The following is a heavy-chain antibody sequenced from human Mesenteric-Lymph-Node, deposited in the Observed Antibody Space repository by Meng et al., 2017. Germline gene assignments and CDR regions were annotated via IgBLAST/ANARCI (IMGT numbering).Heavy chain of an antibody. J-gene: IGHJ6*02. CDR1: GFTFSSYA. D-gene: IGHD3-22*01. CDR2: ISGSGGST. V-gene: IGHV3-23*01. Sequence: GESLKISCAASGFTFSSYAMSWVRQAPGKGLEWVSAISGSGGSTYYADSVKGRFTISRDNSKNTLYLQMNSLRAEDTAVYYCAGTYYFDSSGYYSYYYYGMDVWGQGTSVTVSS. CDR3: AGTYYFDSSGYYSYYYYGMDV.